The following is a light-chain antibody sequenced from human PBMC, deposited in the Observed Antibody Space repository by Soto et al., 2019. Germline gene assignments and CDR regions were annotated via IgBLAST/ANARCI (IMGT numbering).Light chain of an antibody. CDR1: QSISIT. V-gene: IGKV3-15*01. CDR3: QQYNNWPRT. J-gene: IGKJ4*01. Sequence: EIVMTQSPATLSVSPGERATLSCRASQSISITLAWYQQKRGQAPRLLIYGASTRATDIPARFSGSGSGTEFTLTISGLQSEDFAVYYCQQYNNWPRTFGGGTKVEI. CDR2: GAS.